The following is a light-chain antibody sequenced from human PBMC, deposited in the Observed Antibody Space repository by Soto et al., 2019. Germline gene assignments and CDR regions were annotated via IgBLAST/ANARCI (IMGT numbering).Light chain of an antibody. Sequence: QSVLTQPASVPGSPGQSITISCTGTSSDVGGYNYVSWYQQHPGKAPKLMIYDVSNRPSGVSNRFSGSKSGNTASLTISGLHAEDEADYYCSSYTSSSTLVVFGGGTKLTVL. V-gene: IGLV2-14*01. CDR2: DVS. CDR1: SSDVGGYNY. J-gene: IGLJ2*01. CDR3: SSYTSSSTLVV.